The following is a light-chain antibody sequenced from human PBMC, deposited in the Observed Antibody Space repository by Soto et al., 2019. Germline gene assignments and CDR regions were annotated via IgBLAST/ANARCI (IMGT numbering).Light chain of an antibody. Sequence: QSVLTQPASVSGSSGQSITISCTGTSSDVGGYNYVAWYQQHPGKVPRLMIYEVSNRPSGVSNRFSGSKSGSTASLTISGLQAEDEADYYCISYTSSSTSYVFGNGTKVTVL. J-gene: IGLJ1*01. CDR3: ISYTSSSTSYV. CDR1: SSDVGGYNY. V-gene: IGLV2-14*01. CDR2: EVS.